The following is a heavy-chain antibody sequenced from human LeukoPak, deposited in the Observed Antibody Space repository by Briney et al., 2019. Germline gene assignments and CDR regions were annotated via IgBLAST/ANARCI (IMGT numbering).Heavy chain of an antibody. J-gene: IGHJ5*02. V-gene: IGHV4-59*11. CDR1: GDSISSHY. D-gene: IGHD5-24*01. CDR2: VYYSGTT. CDR3: ARVVETIQWATWFDP. Sequence: PSETLSLTCSVSGDSISSHYWGCIRQTPGKGLEWIGYVYYSGTTVYNPSLRSRVTVSVDTSKNEFSLKLSSMTTADTAVYYCARVVETIQWATWFDPWGQGTLVTVSS.